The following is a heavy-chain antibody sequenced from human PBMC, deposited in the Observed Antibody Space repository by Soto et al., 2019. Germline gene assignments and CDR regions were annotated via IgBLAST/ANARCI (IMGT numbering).Heavy chain of an antibody. CDR3: AAPPRY. CDR1: GASISSYY. CDR2: MHESGST. J-gene: IGHJ1*01. Sequence: QVQLQESGPGLVKPSETLSLTCTVSGASISSYYWNWIRQPPGKGLEWIGYMHESGSTSYNPSLKRPVPMSVDTSRNQLSLQLISVTAADTAVYYCAAPPRYWGQGILVTVSS. D-gene: IGHD6-6*01. V-gene: IGHV4-59*01.